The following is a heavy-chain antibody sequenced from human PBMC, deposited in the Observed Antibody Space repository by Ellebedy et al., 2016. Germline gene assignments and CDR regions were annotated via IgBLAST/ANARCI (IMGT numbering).Heavy chain of an antibody. Sequence: ASVKVSCKASGYTFSSYGISWVRQAPGQGLEWMGRIIPILNITNYAQKFQGRVTITADKSTSTAYMELSSLRSEDTAVYYCARGGEFTVTSHWGQGTLVTVSS. CDR2: IIPILNIT. J-gene: IGHJ4*02. D-gene: IGHD4-11*01. CDR1: GYTFSSYG. CDR3: ARGGEFTVTSH. V-gene: IGHV1-69*04.